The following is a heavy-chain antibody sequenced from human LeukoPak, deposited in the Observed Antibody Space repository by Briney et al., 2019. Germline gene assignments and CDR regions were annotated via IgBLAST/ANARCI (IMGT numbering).Heavy chain of an antibody. CDR3: ARDGRGYSDYDAGLFGC. J-gene: IGHJ4*02. V-gene: IGHV1-3*01. D-gene: IGHD5-12*01. CDR2: INVGNGNT. CDR1: GYTFTSFP. Sequence: ASVKVSCKASGYTFTSFPIHWVRQAPGQRLEWMGWINVGNGNTKYSQKFQGRVTITRDTSASTAYMELSSLRSEDTAVYYCARDGRGYSDYDAGLFGCWGQGTLVTVSS.